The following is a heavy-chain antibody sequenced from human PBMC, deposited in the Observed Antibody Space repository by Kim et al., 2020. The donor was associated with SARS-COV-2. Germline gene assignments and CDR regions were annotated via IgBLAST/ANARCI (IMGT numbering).Heavy chain of an antibody. V-gene: IGHV3-48*04. D-gene: IGHD3-3*01. CDR3: ARALRGGYYYYYYGMDV. CDR1: GFTFSSYS. J-gene: IGHJ6*02. Sequence: GGSLRLSCAASGFTFSSYSMNWVRQAPGKGLEWVSYISSSSSTIYYADSVKGRFTISRDNAKNSLYLQMNSLRAEDTAVYYCARALRGGYYYYYYGMDVWGQGTTVTVSS. CDR2: ISSSSSTI.